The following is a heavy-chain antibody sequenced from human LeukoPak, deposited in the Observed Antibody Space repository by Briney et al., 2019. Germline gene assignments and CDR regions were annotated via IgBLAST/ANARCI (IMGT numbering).Heavy chain of an antibody. CDR3: ARGSNSRGSKIAAAGSLCDY. Sequence: GASVKVSCKASGYTFTSYGISWVRQAPGQGLEWMGWISAYNGNTNYAQKLQGRVTMTTDTSTSTAYMELRSLRSEDTAVYYCARGSNSRGSKIAAAGSLCDYWGQGTLVTVSS. V-gene: IGHV1-18*01. CDR1: GYTFTSYG. D-gene: IGHD6-13*01. CDR2: ISAYNGNT. J-gene: IGHJ4*02.